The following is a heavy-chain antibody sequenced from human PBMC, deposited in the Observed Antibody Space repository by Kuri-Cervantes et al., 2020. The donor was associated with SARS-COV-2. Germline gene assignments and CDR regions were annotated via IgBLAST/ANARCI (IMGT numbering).Heavy chain of an antibody. D-gene: IGHD2-8*01. CDR1: GFTFSSYW. CDR3: ARGGEDFVQETRNWFEP. CDR2: IKRDGSEK. J-gene: IGHJ5*02. Sequence: ETLSLTCAASGFTFSSYWMSWVRQAPGKGLEWVANIKRDGSEKYYVDSVKGRFTISRDNAKNSLFLQMNSLRPDDTAVYYCARGGEDFVQETRNWFEPWGRGTQVTVSS. V-gene: IGHV3-7*03.